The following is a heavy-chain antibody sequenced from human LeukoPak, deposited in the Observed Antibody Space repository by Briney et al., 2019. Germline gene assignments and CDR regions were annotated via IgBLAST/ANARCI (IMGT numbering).Heavy chain of an antibody. Sequence: GGSLRLSCAASGFTFSSYGMHWVRQAPGKGLEWVAFIRYDGSNKYYADSVRGRFTISRDNSKSTLSLQMNSLRAEDTAIYYCAAYRQVLLPFESWGQGTLVTVSS. D-gene: IGHD2-8*02. J-gene: IGHJ4*02. CDR2: IRYDGSNK. V-gene: IGHV3-30*02. CDR1: GFTFSSYG. CDR3: AAYRQVLLPFES.